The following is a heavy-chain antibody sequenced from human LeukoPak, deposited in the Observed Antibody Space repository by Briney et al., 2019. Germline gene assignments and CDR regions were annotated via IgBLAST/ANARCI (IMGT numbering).Heavy chain of an antibody. V-gene: IGHV6-1*01. CDR3: AREEGDDDYGDYYGFDP. J-gene: IGHJ5*02. CDR1: GDSVSSNSAA. Sequence: SQTLSLTCAISGDSVSSNSAAWNWIRQSPSRGLEWLGRTYYRSKWYNDYAVSVKSRITINPDTSKNQFSLQLNSVTPEDTAVYYCAREEGDDDYGDYYGFDPWGQGTLVTVSS. D-gene: IGHD4-17*01. CDR2: TYYRSKWYN.